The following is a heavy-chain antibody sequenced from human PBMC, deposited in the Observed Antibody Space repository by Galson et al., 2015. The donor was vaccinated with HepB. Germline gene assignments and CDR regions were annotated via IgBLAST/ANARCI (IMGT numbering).Heavy chain of an antibody. Sequence: SLRLSCAASGFTFSSYAMNWVRQAPGKGLEWISTVSGSGDRTYYADAVKGRFTLSRDNSKIRLSLEMNSLRGDDTAVYYCAKGRSPGYSGRYDVFDVWGQGALVTVSP. V-gene: IGHV3-23*01. CDR3: AKGRSPGYSGRYDVFDV. CDR2: VSGSGDRT. J-gene: IGHJ3*01. CDR1: GFTFSSYA. D-gene: IGHD1-26*01.